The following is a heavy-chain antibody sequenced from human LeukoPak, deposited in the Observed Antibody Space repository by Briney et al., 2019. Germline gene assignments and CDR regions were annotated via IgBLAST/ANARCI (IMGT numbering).Heavy chain of an antibody. CDR1: GGSISSGGYY. J-gene: IGHJ5*02. CDR2: IYYSGST. V-gene: IGHV4-31*03. CDR3: ARDLRSYDSSGYYLGNWFDP. D-gene: IGHD3-22*01. Sequence: SETLSLTCTVSGGSISSGGYYWSWIRQHPGKGLEWIGYIYYSGSTYYNPSLKSRVTISVDTSKNQFSLKLSSVTAADTAVYYCARDLRSYDSSGYYLGNWFDPWGQGTLVTVSS.